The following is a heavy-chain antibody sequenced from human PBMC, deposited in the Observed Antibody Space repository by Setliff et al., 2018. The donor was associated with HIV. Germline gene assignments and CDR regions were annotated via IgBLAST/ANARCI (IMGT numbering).Heavy chain of an antibody. D-gene: IGHD6-19*01. Sequence: PGGSLRLSCAASGFTFSDYYMSWIRQAPGKGLEWISYISGSGDTIYHADSVEGRFTFSRYNAKNSLSLQMNSLRSEDTAVYFWARVTAVAGTMGYFFDTWGQGALVTVSS. CDR1: GFTFSDYY. V-gene: IGHV3-11*04. CDR3: ARVTAVAGTMGYFFDT. J-gene: IGHJ4*02. CDR2: ISGSGDTI.